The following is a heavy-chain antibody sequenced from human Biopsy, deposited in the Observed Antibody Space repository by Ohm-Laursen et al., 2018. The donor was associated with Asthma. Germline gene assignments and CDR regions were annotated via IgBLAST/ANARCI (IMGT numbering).Heavy chain of an antibody. CDR2: ISYDGFNK. CDR1: GFTFGTYG. D-gene: IGHD3-3*01. Sequence: SLRLSCSASGFTFGTYGMHWVRQAPGKGLEWVAVISYDGFNKDYGDSVKGRFTISRDNSKNTLYLQMNSLRAEDTAVYYCAKERYYDFWSGYPIWGQGTMVTVSS. J-gene: IGHJ3*02. CDR3: AKERYYDFWSGYPI. V-gene: IGHV3-30*18.